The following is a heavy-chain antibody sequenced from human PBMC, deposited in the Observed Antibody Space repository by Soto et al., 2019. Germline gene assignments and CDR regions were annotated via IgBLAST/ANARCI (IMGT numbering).Heavy chain of an antibody. CDR3: AREGWQWLGTGSNWFDP. J-gene: IGHJ5*02. CDR1: GGSISSYY. CDR2: IYTSGST. V-gene: IGHV4-4*07. Sequence: QVQLQESGPGLVKPSETLSLTCTVSGGSISSYYWSWIRQPAGKGLEWFGRIYTSGSTNYNPSLQSRVTMSVDTSKTQFSLKLSSVTAADTAVYYCAREGWQWLGTGSNWFDPWGQGTLVTVSS. D-gene: IGHD6-19*01.